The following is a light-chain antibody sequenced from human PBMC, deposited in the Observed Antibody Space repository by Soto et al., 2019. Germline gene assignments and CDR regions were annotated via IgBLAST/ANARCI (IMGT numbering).Light chain of an antibody. Sequence: QSALTQPASVSGSPGQSITLSCTGTSSDVGGYNYVSWYQQHPGKAPKLMIYEVSNRPSGISHRFSGSKSGNTASLTISGLRAEDEADYYCSSYTRQYPPSYVFGPGTKLTVL. CDR1: SSDVGGYNY. CDR2: EVS. J-gene: IGLJ1*01. V-gene: IGLV2-14*01. CDR3: SSYTRQYPPSYV.